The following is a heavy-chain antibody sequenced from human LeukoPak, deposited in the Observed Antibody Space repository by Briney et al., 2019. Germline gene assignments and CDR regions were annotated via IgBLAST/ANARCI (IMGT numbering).Heavy chain of an antibody. D-gene: IGHD3-10*01. CDR3: AKDLWLLDY. V-gene: IGHV3-30*18. CDR1: GFTFSSYG. Sequence: PGRSLRLSCAASGFTFSSYGMHWVRQAPGKGLEWVAVISYDGSNKYYADSVKGRFTISRDNSKNTLYLQMNSLRAEDTAVYYCAKDLWLLDYWGQRTLVTVSS. CDR2: ISYDGSNK. J-gene: IGHJ4*02.